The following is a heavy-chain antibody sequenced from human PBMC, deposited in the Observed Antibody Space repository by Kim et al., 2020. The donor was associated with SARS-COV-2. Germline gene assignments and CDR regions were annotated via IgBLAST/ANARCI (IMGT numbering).Heavy chain of an antibody. J-gene: IGHJ3*02. Sequence: SETLSLTCTVSGYSISSGYYWGWIRQPPGKGLEWIGSIYHSGSTYYNPSLKSRVTISVDTSKNQFSLKLSSVTAADTAVYYCASKYDILTGYGAFDIWGQGTMVTVSS. D-gene: IGHD3-9*01. V-gene: IGHV4-38-2*02. CDR2: IYHSGST. CDR3: ASKYDILTGYGAFDI. CDR1: GYSISSGYY.